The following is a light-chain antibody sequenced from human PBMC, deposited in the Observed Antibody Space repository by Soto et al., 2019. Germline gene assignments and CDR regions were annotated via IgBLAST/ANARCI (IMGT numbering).Light chain of an antibody. Sequence: QSVLTQPASVSGSPGQSITISCTGTSSDVGGYIYVSWYQQHPGKAPKLMIYDVTSRPSGVSYRFSGSKSDNTASLTISGLQAEDEADYYCSSYTTSSSYVFGTGTKVTVL. V-gene: IGLV2-14*01. J-gene: IGLJ1*01. CDR2: DVT. CDR3: SSYTTSSSYV. CDR1: SSDVGGYIY.